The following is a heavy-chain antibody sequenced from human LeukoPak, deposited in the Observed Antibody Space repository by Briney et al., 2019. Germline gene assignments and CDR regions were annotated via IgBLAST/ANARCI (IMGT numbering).Heavy chain of an antibody. Sequence: GGSLRLSCAASGFTFRSYSMNWVRQAPGKGLEWVSYISGSSGTIYYAVSVKGRFTISRDNVKNSLYLQMNSLRAEDTAVYYCARDSHAAPNAMDVWGKGTTVTVSS. CDR2: ISGSSGTI. J-gene: IGHJ6*03. CDR1: GFTFRSYS. V-gene: IGHV3-48*01. CDR3: ARDSHAAPNAMDV. D-gene: IGHD6-25*01.